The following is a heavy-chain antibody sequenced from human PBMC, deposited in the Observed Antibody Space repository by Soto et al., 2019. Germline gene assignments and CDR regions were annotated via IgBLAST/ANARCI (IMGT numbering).Heavy chain of an antibody. J-gene: IGHJ4*02. CDR2: IYPGDPDA. Sequence: EVQLVQSGTEMKKPGDSLKISCEGSGYTFSSYWIAWVRQMPGKGLEWMGVIYPGDPDARYSPAFPGQVTITVDKSISNTYRKSGRLTASDTAVYRCASQGGHRTSARAYFDYWGQGTLVTVAS. CDR3: ASQGGHRTSARAYFDY. CDR1: GYTFSSYW. D-gene: IGHD3-16*01. V-gene: IGHV5-51*01.